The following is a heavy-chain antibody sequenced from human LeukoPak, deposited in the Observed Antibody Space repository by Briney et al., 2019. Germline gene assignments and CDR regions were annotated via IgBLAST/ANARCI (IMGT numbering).Heavy chain of an antibody. Sequence: GGSLKLSCAASGFTFSGSAMHWVRQASGKGLEWVGRIRSKANSYATAYAASVKGRFTISRDDSKNTAYLQMNSLKTDDTAVYYCTRPRNYYDSSGYPPYFDYWGQGTLVTVSS. J-gene: IGHJ4*02. CDR2: IRSKANSYAT. CDR1: GFTFSGSA. D-gene: IGHD3-22*01. V-gene: IGHV3-73*01. CDR3: TRPRNYYDSSGYPPYFDY.